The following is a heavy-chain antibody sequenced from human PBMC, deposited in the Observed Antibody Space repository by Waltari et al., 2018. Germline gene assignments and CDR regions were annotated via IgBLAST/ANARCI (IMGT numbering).Heavy chain of an antibody. D-gene: IGHD3-3*01. CDR3: VKGAVYDFTRKWYFDL. Sequence: QLVESGGGLVQPGRSLRLSCEASGFTFDDYGMAWVRQAPGKGLEWVAGISWNSGTITYAASVKGQFTISRDNAKRSVFLQMNSLRLEDTALYYCVKGAVYDFTRKWYFDLWGRGTLVTVSS. J-gene: IGHJ2*01. CDR1: GFTFDDYG. CDR2: ISWNSGTI. V-gene: IGHV3-9*01.